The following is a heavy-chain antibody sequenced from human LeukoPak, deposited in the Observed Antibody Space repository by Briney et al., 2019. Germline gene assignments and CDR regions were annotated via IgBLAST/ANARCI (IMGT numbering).Heavy chain of an antibody. CDR1: GFTFDDYG. CDR3: ARVGSSTYFYYYMDV. D-gene: IGHD6-13*01. V-gene: IGHV3-20*04. CDR2: INWNGGST. J-gene: IGHJ6*03. Sequence: GGSLRLSCAASGFTFDDYGMGWVRQAPGKGLEWVSGINWNGGSTGYADSVRGRFAISRDNARNSLYLQMNSLRAEDTAMYFCARVGSSTYFYYYMDVWGKGTTVTVSS.